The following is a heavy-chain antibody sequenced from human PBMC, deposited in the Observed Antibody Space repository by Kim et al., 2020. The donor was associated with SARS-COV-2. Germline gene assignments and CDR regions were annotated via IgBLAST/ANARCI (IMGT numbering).Heavy chain of an antibody. CDR2: RT. Sequence: RTYSAGSVKGRFSISRDNSKNAVYLQMNSLRAEDTAVYFCARERYWSGLDCWGQGTLVTVSS. J-gene: IGHJ4*02. CDR3: ARERYWSGLDC. D-gene: IGHD2-15*01. V-gene: IGHV3-53*01.